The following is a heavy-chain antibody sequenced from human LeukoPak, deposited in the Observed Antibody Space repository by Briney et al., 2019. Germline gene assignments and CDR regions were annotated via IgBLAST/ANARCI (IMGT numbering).Heavy chain of an antibody. CDR2: ISYDGSNK. V-gene: IGHV3-30*18. CDR1: GFTFSSYG. J-gene: IGHJ6*02. CDR3: AKDRRWHPPYGMDV. Sequence: PGRSLRLSCAASGFTFSSYGMHWVRQAPGKGLEWVAVISYDGSNKYYADSVKGRFTISRDNSKNTLYLQMNSLRAEDTAVYYCAKDRRWHPPYGMDVWGQGTTVTVSS. D-gene: IGHD4-23*01.